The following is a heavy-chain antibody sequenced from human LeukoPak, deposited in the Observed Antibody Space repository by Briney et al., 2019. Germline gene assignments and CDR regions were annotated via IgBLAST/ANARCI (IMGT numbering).Heavy chain of an antibody. J-gene: IGHJ6*03. D-gene: IGHD3-10*01. CDR3: ARVRGGYYGSGSYYIVRSYYYYMDV. Sequence: PSETLPLTCAVYGGSFSGYYWSWIRQPPGKGLEWIGEINHSGSTNYNPSLKSRVTISVDTSKNQFSLKLSSVTAADTAVYYCARVRGGYYGSGSYYIVRSYYYYMDVWGKGTTVTVSS. CDR1: GGSFSGYY. CDR2: INHSGST. V-gene: IGHV4-34*01.